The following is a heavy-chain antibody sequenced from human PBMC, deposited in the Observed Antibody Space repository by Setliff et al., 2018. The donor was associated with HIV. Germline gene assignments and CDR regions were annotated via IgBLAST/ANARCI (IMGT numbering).Heavy chain of an antibody. J-gene: IGHJ4*02. CDR3: ARGTLVATRVYYFDS. V-gene: IGHV1-69*10. CDR2: IIPILGLS. CDR1: GGTFSSCA. D-gene: IGHD2-8*01. Sequence: SVKVSCKTSGGTFSSCAISWVRQSPGQGLEWMGGIIPILGLSNNAQNFQGRVTIDADKGTGTAYLALNSLTYADTALFFCARGTLVATRVYYFDSWGQGTLVTVSS.